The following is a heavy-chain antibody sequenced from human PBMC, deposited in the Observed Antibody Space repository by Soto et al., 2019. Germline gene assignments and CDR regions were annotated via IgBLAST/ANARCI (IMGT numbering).Heavy chain of an antibody. Sequence: QVQLQESGPGLVKPSQTLSLTCTVSGGSISSGGYYWSWIRQHPGKGLEWIGYIYYSGSTYYNPSPKSRVTISVDTSKNQFSLKLSSVTAADTAVYYCARDARTYSSSSYYGMDVWGQGTTVTVSS. V-gene: IGHV4-31*03. D-gene: IGHD6-6*01. CDR2: IYYSGST. CDR1: GGSISSGGYY. CDR3: ARDARTYSSSSYYGMDV. J-gene: IGHJ6*02.